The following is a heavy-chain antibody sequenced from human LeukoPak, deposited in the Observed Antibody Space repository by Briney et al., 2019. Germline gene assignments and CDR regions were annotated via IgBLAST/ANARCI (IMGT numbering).Heavy chain of an antibody. CDR2: IWYDASNE. J-gene: IGHJ4*02. V-gene: IGHV3-33*01. Sequence: TGGSLRLSCAASGFSPSNYAMHWVRQTPGKGLEWVAVIWYDASNEYYSEFVKGRFAISRDTSRNTLYLQMNNVRAEDTAVYFCARDPGLRLDSWGQGTLVTVS. CDR3: ARDPGLRLDS. CDR1: GFSPSNYA. D-gene: IGHD3-3*01.